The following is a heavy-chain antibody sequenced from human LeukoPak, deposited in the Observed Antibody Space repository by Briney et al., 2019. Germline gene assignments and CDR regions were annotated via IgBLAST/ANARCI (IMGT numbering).Heavy chain of an antibody. Sequence: GESLKISCKGSGYSFTSYWMGWVLQMPGIGLEWMGIIYPGDSDTRYSPSFQGQVTISADKSISTAYLQWSSLKASDTAMYYCARRSGQPVRPVDIWGQGTMVTVSS. CDR2: IYPGDSDT. CDR1: GYSFTSYW. CDR3: ARRSGQPVRPVDI. J-gene: IGHJ3*02. D-gene: IGHD6-6*01. V-gene: IGHV5-51*01.